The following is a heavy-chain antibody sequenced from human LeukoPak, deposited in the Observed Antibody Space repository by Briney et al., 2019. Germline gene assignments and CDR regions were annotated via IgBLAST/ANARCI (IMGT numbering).Heavy chain of an antibody. CDR1: GGSFSGYY. J-gene: IGHJ5*02. V-gene: IGHV4-34*01. CDR3: ARAAVAGTGFWFDP. CDR2: INHSGST. D-gene: IGHD6-19*01. Sequence: SGTLSLTCAVYGGSFSGYYWSWIRQPPGKGLEWIGEINHSGSTNYNPSLKSRVTISVDTSKNQFSLKLSSVTAADTAVYYCARAAVAGTGFWFDPWGQGTLVTVSS.